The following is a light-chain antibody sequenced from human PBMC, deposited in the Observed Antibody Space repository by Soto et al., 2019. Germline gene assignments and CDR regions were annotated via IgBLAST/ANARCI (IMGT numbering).Light chain of an antibody. CDR3: QQRRNWRSLD. J-gene: IGKJ5*01. Sequence: PGSLSWCARDRSTLSSGAIQSVSSSYLAWYQHKPGQAPRLLISDASNRATCIPARLSRSASETDCTLITTKPELRDAAGSYYQQRRNWRSLDFGRGTRLEIK. V-gene: IGKV3D-20*02. CDR2: DAS. CDR1: QSVSSSY.